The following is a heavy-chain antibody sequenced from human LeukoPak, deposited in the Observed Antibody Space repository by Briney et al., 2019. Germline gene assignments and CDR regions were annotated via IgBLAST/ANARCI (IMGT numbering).Heavy chain of an antibody. CDR3: TRPYSSGWYGTFSI. CDR1: GGSIASNY. CDR2: VFHSGST. Sequence: SETLSLTCTVSGGSIASNYWTWIRQPPGKGLEWIGHVFHSGSTNYNPSLKSRVTISVDTSKNQFSLKLSSVTAADTAVYYCTRPYSSGWYGTFSIWGQGTMVTVSS. J-gene: IGHJ3*02. D-gene: IGHD6-19*01. V-gene: IGHV4-59*01.